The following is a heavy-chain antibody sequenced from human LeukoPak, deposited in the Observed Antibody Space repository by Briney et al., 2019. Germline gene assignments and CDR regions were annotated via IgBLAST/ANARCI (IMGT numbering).Heavy chain of an antibody. CDR2: ISSSGSTI. J-gene: IGHJ4*02. CDR3: ARVSVGFGDPYWGVDY. CDR1: GFTFSSYE. Sequence: GGSLRLSCAASGFTFSSYEMNWVRKAPGKGLEWVSYISSSGSTIYYADSVKGRFTISRDNAKNSLYLQMNSLRAEDTAVYYCARVSVGFGDPYWGVDYWGQGTLATVSS. D-gene: IGHD3-10*01. V-gene: IGHV3-48*03.